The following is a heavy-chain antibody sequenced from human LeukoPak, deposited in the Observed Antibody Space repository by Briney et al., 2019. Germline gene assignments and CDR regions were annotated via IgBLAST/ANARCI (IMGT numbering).Heavy chain of an antibody. D-gene: IGHD3-9*01. CDR3: ARVDYDILTGRTYYSYYGMDV. CDR1: GFTFSSYA. J-gene: IGHJ6*02. V-gene: IGHV3-30-3*01. Sequence: GRSLRLSCAASGFTFSSYAMHWVRQAPGKGLEWVAVISYDGSNKYYADSVKGRFTISRDNSKNTLYLQMNSLRAEDTAVYYCARVDYDILTGRTYYSYYGMDVWGQGTTVTVSS. CDR2: ISYDGSNK.